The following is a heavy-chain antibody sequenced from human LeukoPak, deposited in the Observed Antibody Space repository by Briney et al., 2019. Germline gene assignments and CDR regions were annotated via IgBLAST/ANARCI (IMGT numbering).Heavy chain of an antibody. D-gene: IGHD3-16*02. CDR1: GYTFINYR. V-gene: IGHV1-18*01. CDR2: SSPYNGKT. CDR3: ARGLLTFGGVIGGPQALEYFQH. Sequence: GASVKVSFKASGYTFINYRISWVRQAPGQGLEGMGWSSPYNGKTNYAQKLQGRVTMTTETSTSTAYMELRSLRSDDTAMYYCARGLLTFGGVIGGPQALEYFQHWGQGTLVTVSS. J-gene: IGHJ1*01.